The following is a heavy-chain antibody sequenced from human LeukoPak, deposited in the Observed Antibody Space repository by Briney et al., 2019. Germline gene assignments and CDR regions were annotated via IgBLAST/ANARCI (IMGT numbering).Heavy chain of an antibody. J-gene: IGHJ4*02. Sequence: GGSLRLSCAASGFTFSSYAMSWVRQAPGKGPEWVSVIIGSGGSAYYADSVKGRFTISRDNSKNTLYLQMNSLRAEDTAVYYCAKAPYCSSTSCYAGYFDFWGQGTLVTVSS. CDR3: AKAPYCSSTSCYAGYFDF. D-gene: IGHD2-2*01. CDR1: GFTFSSYA. CDR2: IIGSGGSA. V-gene: IGHV3-23*01.